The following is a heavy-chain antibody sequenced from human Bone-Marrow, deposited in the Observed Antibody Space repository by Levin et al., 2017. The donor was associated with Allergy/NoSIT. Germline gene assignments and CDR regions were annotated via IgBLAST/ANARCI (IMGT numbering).Heavy chain of an antibody. CDR2: VNQHGSET. D-gene: IGHD3/OR15-3a*01. Sequence: LSLTCAASGFIFSDYYMTWVRQAPGKGLEWVANVNQHGSETFYVDSVKGRFTISRDNTKNSLYLQMNSLTAEDPAVYYCVRENSWGYFDGTDYYTYSGMDVWGQGTTVTVSS. CDR3: VRENSWGYFDGTDYYTYSGMDV. J-gene: IGHJ6*02. CDR1: GFIFSDYY. V-gene: IGHV3-7*01.